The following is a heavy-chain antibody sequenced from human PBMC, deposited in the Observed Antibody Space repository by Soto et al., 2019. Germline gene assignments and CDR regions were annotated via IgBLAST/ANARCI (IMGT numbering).Heavy chain of an antibody. CDR3: ARLIGNSWLDY. CDR1: GGSISSYY. CDR2: IYYAGST. Sequence: SETLSLTCTVSGGSISSYYWSWIRQPPGRGLEWIGFIYYAGSTKYNPSLNSRVTISVDTSKNQFSLTVTSVTAADTAVYYCARLIGNSWLDYWGQGTLVTVSS. J-gene: IGHJ4*02. V-gene: IGHV4-59*08. D-gene: IGHD6-13*01.